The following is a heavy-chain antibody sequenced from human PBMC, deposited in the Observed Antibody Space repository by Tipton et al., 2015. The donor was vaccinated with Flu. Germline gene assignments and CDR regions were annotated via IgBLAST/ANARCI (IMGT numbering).Heavy chain of an antibody. D-gene: IGHD3-22*01. CDR1: GGSISSYY. V-gene: IGHV4-59*01. CDR2: IYYSGST. Sequence: LRLSCTVSGGSISSYYWSWIRQPPGKGLEWIGYIYYSGSTNYNPALKSRVTISVDTSKNQFSLKLCSVTAADTAVYYCAREADSSGYYPFDYWGQGTLVTVSS. CDR3: AREADSSGYYPFDY. J-gene: IGHJ4*02.